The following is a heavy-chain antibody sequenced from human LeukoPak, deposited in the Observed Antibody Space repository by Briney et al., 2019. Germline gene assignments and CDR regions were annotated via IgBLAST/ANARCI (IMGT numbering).Heavy chain of an antibody. CDR3: ARDLGYCSSGSCPHSQP. V-gene: IGHV1-69*04. D-gene: IGHD2-15*01. CDR2: IIPILGIA. CDR1: GGTFSSYA. J-gene: IGHJ5*02. Sequence: GASVKVSCKASGGTFSSYAISWVRQAPGQGLEWMGRIIPILGIANYAQKFQGRVTITADKSTSTAYMELSSLRSEDTAVYYCARDLGYCSSGSCPHSQPWGQGTLVTVSS.